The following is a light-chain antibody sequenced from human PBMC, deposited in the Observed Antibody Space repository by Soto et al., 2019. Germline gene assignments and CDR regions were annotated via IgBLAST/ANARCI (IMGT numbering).Light chain of an antibody. J-gene: IGLJ3*02. CDR2: DDD. CDR3: GTWHSTLSVEWV. V-gene: IGLV1-51*01. Sequence: QSALTQPPSVSASPGQNGTISWACGNSNIGANSVSWYQHLPGTAPKVVIYDDDKRPSGIPDRFSGSKSGTSATLDITGLQIGDEADYYCGTWHSTLSVEWVFGGGTKVTVL. CDR1: NSNIGANS.